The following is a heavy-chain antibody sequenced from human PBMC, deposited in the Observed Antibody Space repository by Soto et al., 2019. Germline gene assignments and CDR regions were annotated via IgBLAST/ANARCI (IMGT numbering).Heavy chain of an antibody. CDR1: GGSISSGDYY. Sequence: SETLSLTCTVSGGSISSGDYYWSWIRQPPGKGLEWIGYIYYSGSTYYNPSLKSRVTISVDTSKNQFSLKLSSVTAADTAVYYCASLSLYDFWSGMDVWGQGTTVTVSS. J-gene: IGHJ6*02. D-gene: IGHD3-3*01. CDR3: ASLSLYDFWSGMDV. V-gene: IGHV4-30-4*01. CDR2: IYYSGST.